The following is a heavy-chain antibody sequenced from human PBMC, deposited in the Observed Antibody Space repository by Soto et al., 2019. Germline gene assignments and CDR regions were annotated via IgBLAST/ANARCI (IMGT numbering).Heavy chain of an antibody. CDR3: ARASGCTNCVCYYGMAV. J-gene: IGHJ6*02. CDR2: IGTAGDP. V-gene: IGHV3-13*05. CDR1: GFTFSSYD. D-gene: IGHD2-8*01. Sequence: EVPLVESGGGLVQPGGSLRLSCAASGFTFSSYDMHWVRHATGKRLEWVSAIGTAGDPYYPGSVKGRFTISRENAKNSLYLQMNSLRAGDTAVYYCARASGCTNCVCYYGMAVWVQGTTVTVSS.